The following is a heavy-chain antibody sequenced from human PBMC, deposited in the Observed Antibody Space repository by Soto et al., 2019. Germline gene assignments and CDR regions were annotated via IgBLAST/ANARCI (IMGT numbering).Heavy chain of an antibody. Sequence: EEQLWESGGDLVQPGGSLRLSWAASGFTFSSYAMGWVRQAPGTGLEWVSVIDGSGGDISIAASVKGRFTISRDNSKSTLFLHMNRLRVEDTGRYYCAKELVSAAYVETSPFGRWGPGALGTVSS. CDR2: IDGSGGDI. CDR1: GFTFSSYA. V-gene: IGHV3-23*01. CDR3: AKELVSAAYVETSPFGR. D-gene: IGHD2-21*02. J-gene: IGHJ4*02.